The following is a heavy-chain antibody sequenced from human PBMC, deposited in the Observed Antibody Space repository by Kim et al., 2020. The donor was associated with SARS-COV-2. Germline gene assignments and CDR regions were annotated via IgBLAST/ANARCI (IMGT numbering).Heavy chain of an antibody. CDR3: AILRRDDLVYFDY. CDR2: INAGNGNT. CDR1: GYTFTSYA. D-gene: IGHD3-16*02. V-gene: IGHV1-3*01. Sequence: ASVKVSCKASGYTFTSYAMHWVRQAPGQRLEWMGWINAGNGNTKYSQKFQGRVTITRDRSASTAYMELSSLRSEDTAVYYCAILRRDDLVYFDYWGQGTLVTVSS. J-gene: IGHJ4*02.